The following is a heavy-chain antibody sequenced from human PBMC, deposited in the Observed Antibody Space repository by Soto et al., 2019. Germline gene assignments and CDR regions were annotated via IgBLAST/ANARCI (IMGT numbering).Heavy chain of an antibody. D-gene: IGHD6-19*01. V-gene: IGHV4-61*01. J-gene: IGHJ4*02. CDR3: ARSGSGSGWL. Sequence: QVQLQESGPGLVKPSETLSLTCTVSGGSVSSGRFYWSWIRQPPGKGLEWIGYIYYSGSTKYNPSRRSRVTISVDTSKNQFSLKLTSVTAADTAVDYCARSGSGSGWLGGQGTLVTVSS. CDR1: GGSVSSGRFY. CDR2: IYYSGST.